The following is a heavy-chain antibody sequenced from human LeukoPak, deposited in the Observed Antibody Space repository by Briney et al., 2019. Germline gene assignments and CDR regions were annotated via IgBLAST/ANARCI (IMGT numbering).Heavy chain of an antibody. D-gene: IGHD2-2*01. CDR1: GGSFSGYY. Sequence: SETLSLTCAVYGGSFSGYYWSWIRQPPGKGLEWIGEINHSGSTNYNPSLKSRVTISVDTSKNQFSLKLSSVTAADTAVYYCARAADYVVVPAATYFVYWGQGTLVTVSS. CDR3: ARAADYVVVPAATYFVY. V-gene: IGHV4-34*01. J-gene: IGHJ4*02. CDR2: INHSGST.